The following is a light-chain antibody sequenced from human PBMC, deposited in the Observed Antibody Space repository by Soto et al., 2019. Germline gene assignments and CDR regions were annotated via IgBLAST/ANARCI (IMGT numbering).Light chain of an antibody. CDR2: DTS. Sequence: EIVLTQSPDTLSLSPGERATLSCRASQSVRNNYLAWYQQKPGQAPRFLIYDTSSRATGIPERFSGSGSGTDFTLTISRLEPEDFATYYCQQSHGTFGQGTKVDIK. J-gene: IGKJ1*01. V-gene: IGKV3D-20*02. CDR3: QQSHGT. CDR1: QSVRNNY.